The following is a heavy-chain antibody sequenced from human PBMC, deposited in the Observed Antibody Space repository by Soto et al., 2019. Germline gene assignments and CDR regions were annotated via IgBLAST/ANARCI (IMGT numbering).Heavy chain of an antibody. V-gene: IGHV3-30*18. Sequence: QVQLVESGGGVVQPGRSLRLSCAASGFTFSSYGMHWVRQAPGKGLEWVAVISYDGSNKYYADSVKGRFTISRDNSKNTLNLQMNSLRAEDTAVYYCAKDFEGYCSGGSCYSLRFDYWGQGTLVTISS. CDR2: ISYDGSNK. CDR3: AKDFEGYCSGGSCYSLRFDY. CDR1: GFTFSSYG. D-gene: IGHD2-15*01. J-gene: IGHJ4*02.